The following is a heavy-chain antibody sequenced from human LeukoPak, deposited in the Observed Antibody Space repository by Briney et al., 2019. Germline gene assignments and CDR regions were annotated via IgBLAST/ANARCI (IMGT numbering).Heavy chain of an antibody. CDR2: INPSGGST. CDR3: ARVGRALGYCSSTSCSPNDY. Sequence: GASVKVSCKASGYTFTSYYMHWVRQAPGQGLEWMGIINPSGGSTSYAQKFQGRVTMTRDTSTSTVYMELSSLRSEDTAVYYCARVGRALGYCSSTSCSPNDYWGQGTLVTVSS. J-gene: IGHJ4*02. CDR1: GYTFTSYY. D-gene: IGHD2-2*01. V-gene: IGHV1-46*01.